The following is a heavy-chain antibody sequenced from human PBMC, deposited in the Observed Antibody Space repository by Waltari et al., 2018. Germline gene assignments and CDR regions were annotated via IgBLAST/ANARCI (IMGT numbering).Heavy chain of an antibody. CDR3: ARRGGYCSSTSCPGAFDI. D-gene: IGHD2-2*01. J-gene: IGHJ3*02. V-gene: IGHV3-30*04. CDR1: GFTSSSYA. CDR2: ISYDGSNK. Sequence: QVQLVESGGGVVQPGRALRLSWAVSGFTSSSYAMHWVRQAPGKGLEWVEIISYDGSNKYYADSVKGRFTISRDNSKNTLYLQMNSLRAEDTAVYYCARRGGYCSSTSCPGAFDIWAKGQWSPSLQ.